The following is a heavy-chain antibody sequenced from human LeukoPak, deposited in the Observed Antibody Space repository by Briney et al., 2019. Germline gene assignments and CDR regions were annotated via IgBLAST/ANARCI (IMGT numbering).Heavy chain of an antibody. D-gene: IGHD3-22*01. CDR2: ISSSGSTI. J-gene: IGHJ4*02. V-gene: IGHV3-11*01. CDR3: AKRLHSSGYSPLGDY. Sequence: PGGSLRLSCAASGFTFSDYYMSWIRQAPGKGLEWVSYISSSGSTIYYADSVKGRFTISRDNAKNSLYLQMNSLRAEDTAVYYCAKRLHSSGYSPLGDYWGQGTLVTVSS. CDR1: GFTFSDYY.